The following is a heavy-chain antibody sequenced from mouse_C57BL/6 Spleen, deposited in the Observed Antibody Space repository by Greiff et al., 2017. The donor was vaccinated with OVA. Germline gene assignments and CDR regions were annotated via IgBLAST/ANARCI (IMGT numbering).Heavy chain of an antibody. CDR2: INYDGSST. J-gene: IGHJ2*01. CDR3: ARGLSYGNYFDY. D-gene: IGHD2-1*01. CDR1: GFTFSDYY. Sequence: EVKVVESEGGLVQPGSSMKLSCTASGFTFSDYYMAWVRQVPEKGLEWVANINYDGSSTYYLDSLKSRFIISRDNAKNILYLQMSSLKSEDTATYYCARGLSYGNYFDYWGQGTTLTVSS. V-gene: IGHV5-16*01.